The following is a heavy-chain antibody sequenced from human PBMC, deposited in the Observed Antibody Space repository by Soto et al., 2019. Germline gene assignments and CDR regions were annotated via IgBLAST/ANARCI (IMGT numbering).Heavy chain of an antibody. CDR1: GYTFISYG. V-gene: IGHV1-18*04. Sequence: QVQLVQSGAEVKKPGASVKVSCKASGYTFISYGISWVRQAPGQGLEWMGWISAYNGNTNYAQKLQGRVTMTTDTPTSTGYTELKSPRSDDTAGDYRARDVVQGRSFRGGAGFDFWAPRTMVTVSS. J-gene: IGHJ3*01. CDR2: ISAYNGNT. CDR3: ARDVVQGRSFRGGAGFDF. D-gene: IGHD3-10*01.